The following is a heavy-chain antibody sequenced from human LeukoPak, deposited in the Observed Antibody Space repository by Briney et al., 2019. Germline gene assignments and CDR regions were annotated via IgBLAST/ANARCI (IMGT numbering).Heavy chain of an antibody. CDR1: GFTFSTYA. CDR3: ARDPVVSSSWYYFDY. J-gene: IGHJ4*02. Sequence: SGGSLRLSCSASGFTFSTYAMHWVRRAPGKGLECVAVISYDGSNKYYADSVKGRFTISRDNSKNALYLQMNSLRAEDTAVYYCARDPVVSSSWYYFDYWGQGTLVTVSS. D-gene: IGHD6-13*01. V-gene: IGHV3-30-3*01. CDR2: ISYDGSNK.